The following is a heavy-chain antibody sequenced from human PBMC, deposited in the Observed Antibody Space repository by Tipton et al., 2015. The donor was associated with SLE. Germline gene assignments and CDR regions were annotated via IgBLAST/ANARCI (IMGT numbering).Heavy chain of an antibody. CDR2: ISYDGSNK. J-gene: IGHJ4*02. V-gene: IGHV3-30-3*01. Sequence: SLRVSCAASGFTFSSYAMHWVRQAPGKGLEWVAFISYDGSNKYYADSVKGRFTISRDNSKNTLYLQMNSLRAEDTAVYYCARDPRGWYHFDYWGQGTLVTVSS. D-gene: IGHD6-19*01. CDR3: ARDPRGWYHFDY. CDR1: GFTFSSYA.